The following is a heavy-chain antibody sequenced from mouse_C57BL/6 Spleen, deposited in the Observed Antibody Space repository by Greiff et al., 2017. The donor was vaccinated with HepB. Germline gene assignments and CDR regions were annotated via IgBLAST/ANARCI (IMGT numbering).Heavy chain of an antibody. J-gene: IGHJ1*03. CDR2: IYPGSGST. CDR3: ARGGLRSGYFDV. D-gene: IGHD1-1*01. V-gene: IGHV1-55*01. CDR1: GYTFTSYW. Sequence: QVQLQQPGAELVKPGASVKMSCKASGYTFTSYWITWVKQRPGQGLEWIGDIYPGSGSTNYNEKFKSKATLTVDTSSSTAYMQLSSLTSEDSAVYYCARGGLRSGYFDVWGTGTTVTVSS.